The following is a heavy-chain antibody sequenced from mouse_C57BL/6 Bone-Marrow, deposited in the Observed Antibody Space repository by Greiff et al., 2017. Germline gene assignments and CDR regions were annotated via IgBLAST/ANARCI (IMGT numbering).Heavy chain of an antibody. J-gene: IGHJ3*01. CDR2: IYPGYSDT. CDR3: QVLYSGRAWFAD. Sequence: EVQLQQSGTVLARPGASVKMSCKTSGYTFTSYWMHWVKQRPGQGLDWIGAIYPGYSDTSYNQKLKGKAKLTAVTSASTAYIELSSLTNEGSSVDYCQVLYSGRAWFADWGQGTLVTGSA. CDR1: GYTFTSYW. D-gene: IGHD1-1*01. V-gene: IGHV1-5*01.